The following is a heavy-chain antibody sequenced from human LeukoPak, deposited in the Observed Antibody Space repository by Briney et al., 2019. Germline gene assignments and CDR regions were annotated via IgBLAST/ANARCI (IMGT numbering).Heavy chain of an antibody. J-gene: IGHJ5*02. V-gene: IGHV3-7*01. CDR1: GLTFNNNW. Sequence: GGSLRLSCAASGLTFNNNWMIWVRQAPGKGLEWVTTIKQDGSEKYYLDSVKGRFTVSRDNAKDSLYLQMNSLRAEDTAMYYCARGSTYSPNWFDPWGQGTLVIVSS. D-gene: IGHD4-11*01. CDR2: IKQDGSEK. CDR3: ARGSTYSPNWFDP.